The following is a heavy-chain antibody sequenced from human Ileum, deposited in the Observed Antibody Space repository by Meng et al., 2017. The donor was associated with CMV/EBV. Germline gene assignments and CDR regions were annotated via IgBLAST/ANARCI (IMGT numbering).Heavy chain of an antibody. J-gene: IGHJ4*02. CDR2: ISGSGANS. CDR1: GGSISSYY. Sequence: ETLSLTCTVSGGSISSYYWSWIRQPPGKGLEWVAAISGSGANSYYAESVKGRATISRDNSKNTLLLELNGLRAEDTAVYYCAKDRYFEPAHFDYWGQGTLVTVSS. D-gene: IGHD3-9*01. CDR3: AKDRYFEPAHFDY. V-gene: IGHV3-23*01.